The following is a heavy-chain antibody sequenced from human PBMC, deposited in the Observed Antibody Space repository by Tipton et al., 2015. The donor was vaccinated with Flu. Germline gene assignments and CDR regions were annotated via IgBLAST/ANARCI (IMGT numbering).Heavy chain of an antibody. CDR3: ARDYDILTGPGAFDI. J-gene: IGHJ3*02. CDR1: GYSISSGYY. D-gene: IGHD3-9*01. CDR2: IYYSGST. Sequence: TLSLTCTVSGYSISSGYYWGWIRQPPGKGLEWIGSIYYSGSTYYNPSLKSRVTISVDTSKNQFSLKLSSVTAADTAVYYCARDYDILTGPGAFDIWGQGTMVTVSS. V-gene: IGHV4-38-2*02.